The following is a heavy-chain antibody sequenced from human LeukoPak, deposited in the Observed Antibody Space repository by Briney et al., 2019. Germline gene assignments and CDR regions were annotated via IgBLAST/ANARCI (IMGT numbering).Heavy chain of an antibody. D-gene: IGHD6-13*01. CDR3: ASPPVPQAAAITPGYFYYYMDV. CDR2: IIPIFGTA. Sequence: GASVKVSCKASGATFRSSFISWVRQAPGQGLEWMGGIIPIFGTANYAQKFQGRVTVTADKSSTTVYMELSSLRSEDTAVYYCASPPVPQAAAITPGYFYYYMDVWGKGTTVTVSS. J-gene: IGHJ6*03. V-gene: IGHV1-69*06. CDR1: GATFRSSF.